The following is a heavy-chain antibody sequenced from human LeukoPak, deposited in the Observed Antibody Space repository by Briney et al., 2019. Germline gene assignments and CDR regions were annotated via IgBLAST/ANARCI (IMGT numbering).Heavy chain of an antibody. CDR1: GGSFSGYY. CDR2: INHSGST. CDR3: ARAKTAMVRMKGWFDP. J-gene: IGHJ5*02. Sequence: PSETLSLTCAVYGGSFSGYYWSWIRQPPGKGLEWIGEINHSGSTNYNPSLKSRVTISVDTSKNQFSLKLSSVTAADTAVYYCARAKTAMVRMKGWFDPWGQGTLVTVSS. D-gene: IGHD5-18*01. V-gene: IGHV4-34*01.